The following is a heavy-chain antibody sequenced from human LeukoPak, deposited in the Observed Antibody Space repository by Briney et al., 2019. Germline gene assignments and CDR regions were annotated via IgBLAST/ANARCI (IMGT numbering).Heavy chain of an antibody. J-gene: IGHJ5*02. CDR1: GYTFTSYA. CDR3: ARSRTSYSSSWYNLFDP. V-gene: IGHV1-3*01. CDR2: INAGNGNT. Sequence: ASVKVSCKASGYTFTSYAMHWVRQAPGQRLEWMGWINAGNGNTKYSQKFQGRVTITRDTSASTAYMELSSLRSEDTAVYYCARSRTSYSSSWYNLFDPWGQGTLVTVSS. D-gene: IGHD6-13*01.